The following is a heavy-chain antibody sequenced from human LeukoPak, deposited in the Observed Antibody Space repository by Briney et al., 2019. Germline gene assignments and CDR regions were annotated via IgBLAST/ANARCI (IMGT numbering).Heavy chain of an antibody. V-gene: IGHV3-23*01. CDR1: GFTFSSYA. CDR3: AKDGTLYYDYVWGSYRGYYFDY. J-gene: IGHJ4*02. Sequence: GGSLRLSCAASGFTFSSYAMSWVRQPPGKGLDWASPISGSVGGTYYADSVKGRFTISRDNSKNMLYLQMNSLRAEDTAVYYCAKDGTLYYDYVWGSYRGYYFDYWGQGTLVTVSS. CDR2: ISGSVGGT. D-gene: IGHD3-16*02.